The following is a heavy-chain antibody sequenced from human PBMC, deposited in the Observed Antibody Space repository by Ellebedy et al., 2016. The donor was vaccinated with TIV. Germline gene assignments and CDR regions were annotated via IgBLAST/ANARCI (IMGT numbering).Heavy chain of an antibody. CDR3: ARNRATAVADPFDY. CDR1: GDSSNSAA. Sequence: SETLSLTCAISGDSSNSAAWNWIRQSPSRGLEWLGRTYYRSKWYNDYAVSVKSRITINPDTSKNQFSLQLNSVTPEDTAVYYCARNRATAVADPFDYWGQGTLVTVSS. D-gene: IGHD6-19*01. V-gene: IGHV6-1*01. J-gene: IGHJ4*02. CDR2: TYYRSKWYN.